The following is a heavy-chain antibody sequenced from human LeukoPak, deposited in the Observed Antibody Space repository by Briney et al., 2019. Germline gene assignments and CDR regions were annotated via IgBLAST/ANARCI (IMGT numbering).Heavy chain of an antibody. V-gene: IGHV3-66*01. CDR2: IYSGGST. D-gene: IGHD5-12*01. CDR3: VRALGYTGYEGHETSSD. J-gene: IGHJ4*02. Sequence: GGSLRLSCAASGFTVSSNFMRWVRQAPGKGLEWVSIIYSGGSTYYAGSVKGRFTISRDNSKNTLYLQMNRLGVGDTAVYYCVRALGYTGYEGHETSSDWGQGTLVTVSS. CDR1: GFTVSSNF.